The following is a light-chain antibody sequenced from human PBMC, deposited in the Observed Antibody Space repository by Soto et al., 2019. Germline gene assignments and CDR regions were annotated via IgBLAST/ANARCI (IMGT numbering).Light chain of an antibody. CDR3: QQRSNWPRFT. J-gene: IGKJ3*01. Sequence: VSTQSPATRSLSPGERATLSCRASQSVSSYLAWYQQKPGQAPRLLIYDASNRATGIPARFSGSGSGTDFTLTISSLEPEDFAVYYCQQRSNWPRFTFGPGTKVDTK. CDR1: QSVSSY. CDR2: DAS. V-gene: IGKV3-11*01.